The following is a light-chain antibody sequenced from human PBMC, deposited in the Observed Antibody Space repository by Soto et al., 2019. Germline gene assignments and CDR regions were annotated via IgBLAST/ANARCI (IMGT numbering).Light chain of an antibody. CDR3: SSFTSSTIYVV. CDR2: EVS. CDR1: SSDIGGYIY. Sequence: QSVLTQPASVSGSPGQSITISCTGTSSDIGGYIYVSWYQHHPGKAPKLLIYEVSNRPSGISNRFSGSKSGNTASLTISGLQAEDEADYYCSSFTSSTIYVVFGGGTKLTVL. J-gene: IGLJ2*01. V-gene: IGLV2-14*01.